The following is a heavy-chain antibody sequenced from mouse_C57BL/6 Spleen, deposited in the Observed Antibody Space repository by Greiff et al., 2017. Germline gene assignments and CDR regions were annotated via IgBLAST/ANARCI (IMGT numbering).Heavy chain of an antibody. CDR3: TGRNYFDY. J-gene: IGHJ2*01. CDR1: GFTFSNYW. V-gene: IGHV6-3*01. CDR2: IRLKSDNYAT. Sequence: EVQVEESGGGLVQPGGSMKFSCVASGFTFSNYWMNWVRQSPEKGLEWVAQIRLKSDNYATHYAESVKKRFTISRDDSKSSVCLQMNNLTAEDTGIYYCTGRNYFDYWGQGTTLTVSS.